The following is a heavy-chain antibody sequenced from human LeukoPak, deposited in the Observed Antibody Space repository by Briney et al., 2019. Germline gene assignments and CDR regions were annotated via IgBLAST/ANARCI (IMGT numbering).Heavy chain of an antibody. CDR3: ARGIEVVAAANNWFDP. D-gene: IGHD2-2*01. CDR2: ISTSSIYI. V-gene: IGHV3-21*01. CDR1: GFTFSTYS. J-gene: IGHJ5*02. Sequence: GGSLRLSCAASGFTFSTYSMNWVRQAPGQGLEWVLSISTSSIYIYYADSLKGPFTISRDNAKNSLYLQMNSLRAEDTAMYYCARGIEVVAAANNWFDPWGQGTLVTVSS.